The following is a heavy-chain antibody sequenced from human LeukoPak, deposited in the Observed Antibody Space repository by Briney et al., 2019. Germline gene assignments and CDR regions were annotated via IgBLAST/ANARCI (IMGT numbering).Heavy chain of an antibody. D-gene: IGHD1-26*01. CDR1: GYTFTSYA. CDR2: INAGNGNT. V-gene: IGHV1-3*01. CDR3: ATPIGVVGGRNFDY. J-gene: IGHJ4*02. Sequence: ASVKVSCKASGYTFTSYAMHWVRQAPGQRLEWMGWINAGNGNTKYSQKFQGRVTITRDTSASTAYMELSSLRSEDTAVYYCATPIGVVGGRNFDYWGQGTLVTVSS.